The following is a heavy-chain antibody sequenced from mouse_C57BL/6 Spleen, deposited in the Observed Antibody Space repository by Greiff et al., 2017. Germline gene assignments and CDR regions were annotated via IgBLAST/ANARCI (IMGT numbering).Heavy chain of an antibody. Sequence: VQLVESGPGLVAPSQSLSITCTVSGFSLTSYAISWVRQPPGQGLEWLGVIWTGGGTNSNSALKSRQSISKDNSKRQVFLKMNSLQTDDTARYDGARNYYDYDVDAMDYWGQGTSVTVSS. D-gene: IGHD2-4*01. CDR1: GFSLTSYA. J-gene: IGHJ4*01. CDR3: ARNYYDYDVDAMDY. V-gene: IGHV2-9-1*01. CDR2: IWTGGGT.